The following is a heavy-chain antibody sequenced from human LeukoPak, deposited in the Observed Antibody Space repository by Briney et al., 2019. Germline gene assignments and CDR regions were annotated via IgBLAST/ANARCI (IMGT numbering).Heavy chain of an antibody. CDR2: INPSGGST. CDR1: GYTFTNYY. Sequence: ASVKVSCKASGYTFTNYYIHWVRQAPGQGLEWMGIINPSGGSTSYAQKFQGRVTMTRDTSTSTVYMELSSLRSEDTAVYYCARTGWGQYYFDYWGQGTLVTVSS. D-gene: IGHD1-26*01. J-gene: IGHJ4*02. CDR3: ARTGWGQYYFDY. V-gene: IGHV1-46*01.